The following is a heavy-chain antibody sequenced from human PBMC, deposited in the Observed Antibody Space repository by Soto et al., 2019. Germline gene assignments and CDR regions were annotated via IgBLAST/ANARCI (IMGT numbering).Heavy chain of an antibody. J-gene: IGHJ6*02. CDR2: INPSGGST. CDR3: AREVPAADHNYYYGMDV. V-gene: IGHV1-46*01. Sequence: SVKVSCKASGYTFTSYYMHWVRQAPGQGLEWMGIINPSGGSTSYAQKFQGRVTMTRDTSTSTVYMELSSLRSEDTAVYYCAREVPAADHNYYYGMDVWGQGTTVTVSS. CDR1: GYTFTSYY. D-gene: IGHD2-2*01.